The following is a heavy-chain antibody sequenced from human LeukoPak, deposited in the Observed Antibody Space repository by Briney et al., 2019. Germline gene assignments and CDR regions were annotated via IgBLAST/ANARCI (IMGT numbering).Heavy chain of an antibody. J-gene: IGHJ4*02. CDR3: AREGILTGYFGY. D-gene: IGHD3-9*01. Sequence: GGSLRLSCAASGFTFSSYSMNWVRQAPGKGLEWVSVIYSGGSTYYADSVKGRFTISRDNSKNTLYLQMNSLRAEDTAVYYCAREGILTGYFGYWGQGTLVTVSS. CDR2: IYSGGST. CDR1: GFTFSSYS. V-gene: IGHV3-66*01.